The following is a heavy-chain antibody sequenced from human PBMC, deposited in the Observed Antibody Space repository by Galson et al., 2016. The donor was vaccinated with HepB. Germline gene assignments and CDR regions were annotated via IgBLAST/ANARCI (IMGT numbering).Heavy chain of an antibody. D-gene: IGHD3-10*02. V-gene: IGHV3-30*18. CDR1: GFSFTSYA. J-gene: IGHJ4*02. CDR2: DSMDGRRK. CDR3: AKRHEFCPPVGCSVDY. Sequence: LRLSCAGSGFSFTSYAVHWVRQAPGKGLEWVAADSMDGRRKFYSDSVRGRFTISRDNSNNMLFLQMDSLRPDDTAVYYRAKRHEFCPPVGCSVDYWGQGTLVTVSS.